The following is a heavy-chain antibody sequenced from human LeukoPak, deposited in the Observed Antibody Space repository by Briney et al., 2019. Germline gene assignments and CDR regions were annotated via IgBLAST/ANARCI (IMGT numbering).Heavy chain of an antibody. CDR2: MSYSGDT. D-gene: IGHD3-16*02. CDR3: ARITGYVWGNSRTSDY. J-gene: IGHJ4*02. CDR1: GASITNSPNY. Sequence: PSETLSLTCTVSGASITNSPNYWGWIRQTPEKGLEWIGTMSYSGDTYYSPSLKSRVTISGDTSKNQFSLKLTSVTTADTAVYYCARITGYVWGNSRTSDYWGQGTLVTISS. V-gene: IGHV4-39*07.